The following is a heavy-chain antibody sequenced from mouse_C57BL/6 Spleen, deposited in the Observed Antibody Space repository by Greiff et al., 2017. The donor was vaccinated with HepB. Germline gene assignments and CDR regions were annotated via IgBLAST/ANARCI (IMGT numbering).Heavy chain of an antibody. Sequence: QVQLQQSGPELVKPGASVKISCKASGYAFSSSWMNWVKQRPGKGLEWIGRIYPGDGDTNYNGKFKGKATLTADKSSSTAYMQLSSLTSEDSAVYFCAPYYDYPYWYFDVWGTGTTVTVSS. D-gene: IGHD2-4*01. CDR3: APYYDYPYWYFDV. J-gene: IGHJ1*03. CDR2: IYPGDGDT. V-gene: IGHV1-82*01. CDR1: GYAFSSSW.